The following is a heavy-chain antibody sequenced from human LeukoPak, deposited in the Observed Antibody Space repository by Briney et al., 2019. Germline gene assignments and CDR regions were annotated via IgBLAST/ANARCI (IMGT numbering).Heavy chain of an antibody. CDR2: ISSNGGIT. V-gene: IGHV3-64*01. CDR1: GFTFSSYS. J-gene: IGHJ6*02. D-gene: IGHD3-10*01. Sequence: GGSLRLSCAASGFTFSSYSMHWVRQAPGKGLEYVSAISSNGGITYYANSVKGRFTISRDNSKNTLYLQMGSLRAEDMAVYYCARGSRGDYGMDVWGQGTTVTVSS. CDR3: ARGSRGDYGMDV.